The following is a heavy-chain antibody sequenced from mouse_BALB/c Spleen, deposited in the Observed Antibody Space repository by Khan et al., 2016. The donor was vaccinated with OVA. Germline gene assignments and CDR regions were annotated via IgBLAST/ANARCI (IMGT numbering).Heavy chain of an antibody. V-gene: IGHV5-6*01. J-gene: IGHJ3*01. CDR2: INTGGIYT. CDR1: GFTFSTYG. D-gene: IGHD1-1*01. CDR3: ARLAYYYNSEGFAY. Sequence: EVELVESGGDLVKPGGSLKLSCAASGFTFSTYGMSWVRQTPDKRLEWVATINTGGIYTYYPDSVKGRFTISRDNAKNTLYLQMSSLKSEDTAMYYCARLAYYYNSEGFAYWGQVTLVTVSA.